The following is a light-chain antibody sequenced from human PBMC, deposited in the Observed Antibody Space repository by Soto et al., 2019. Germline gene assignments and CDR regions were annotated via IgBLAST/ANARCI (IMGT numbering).Light chain of an antibody. CDR2: QDS. CDR1: KLGDKY. Sequence: SYELTQPPSVSVSPVPTASITCSGDKLGDKYACWYQQKPGQYPVLVIYQDSKRPSGIPERFSGSNSGNTATLTISGTQAMDEADYYCQAWDSSTVVFGGGTKLTVL. V-gene: IGLV3-1*01. CDR3: QAWDSSTVV. J-gene: IGLJ2*01.